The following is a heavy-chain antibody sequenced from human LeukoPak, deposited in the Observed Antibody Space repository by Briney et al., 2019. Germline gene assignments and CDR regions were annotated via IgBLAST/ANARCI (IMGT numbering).Heavy chain of an antibody. D-gene: IGHD6-25*01. Sequence: SETLSLTCAVYGGSFSGYYWSWIRQPPGKGLEWIGEINHSGSTNYNPSLKSRVTISVDTSKNQFSLKLSSVTAADTAVYYCAREERHGTGWTFDYWGQGTPVTVSS. CDR3: AREERHGTGWTFDY. J-gene: IGHJ4*02. CDR2: INHSGST. V-gene: IGHV4-34*01. CDR1: GGSFSGYY.